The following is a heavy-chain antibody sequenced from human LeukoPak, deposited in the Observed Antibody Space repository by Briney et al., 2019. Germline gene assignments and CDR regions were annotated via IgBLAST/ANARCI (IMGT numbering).Heavy chain of an antibody. CDR2: INPNSGGT. D-gene: IGHD3-3*01. CDR1: GYTFTGYY. V-gene: IGHV1-2*02. Sequence: ASVKVSCKASGYTFTGYYIHSVRQAPGQGLEWMGWINPNSGGTNYAQKSQGRVTMTRDTSISTAYMELSRLRSDDTAVYYCARGGGVLRFLEWLEDYWGQGTLVTVSS. CDR3: ARGGGVLRFLEWLEDY. J-gene: IGHJ4*02.